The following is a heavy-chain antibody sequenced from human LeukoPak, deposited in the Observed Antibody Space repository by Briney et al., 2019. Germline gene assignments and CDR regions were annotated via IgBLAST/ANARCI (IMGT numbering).Heavy chain of an antibody. CDR1: GFTLRTYA. J-gene: IGHJ4*02. CDR3: AKDRGLRFLEWFFDY. Sequence: PGGSLRLSCAASGFTLRTYAMSWVRQAPGKGLEWVSAISGSDGSTYYADSVKGRFTISRDNSKNTLYLQIHSLRAEDTAVYYCAKDRGLRFLEWFFDYWGQGTLVTVSS. CDR2: ISGSDGST. D-gene: IGHD3-3*01. V-gene: IGHV3-23*01.